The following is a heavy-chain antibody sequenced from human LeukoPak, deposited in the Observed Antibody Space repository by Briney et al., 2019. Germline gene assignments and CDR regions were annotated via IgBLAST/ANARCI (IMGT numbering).Heavy chain of an antibody. CDR2: ISSSSSTI. D-gene: IGHD2/OR15-2a*01. CDR3: ARDSRYYAPYFDY. Sequence: GGSLRLSCAASGFTFSSYSMNWVRQAPGKGLEWVSYISSSSSTIYYADSVKGRFTISRDSAKNSLYLQMNSLRAEDTAVYYCARDSRYYAPYFDYWGQGTLVTVSS. V-gene: IGHV3-48*01. CDR1: GFTFSSYS. J-gene: IGHJ4*02.